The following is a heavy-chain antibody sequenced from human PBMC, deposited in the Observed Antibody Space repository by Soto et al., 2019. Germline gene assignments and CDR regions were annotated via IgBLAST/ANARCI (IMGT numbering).Heavy chain of an antibody. J-gene: IGHJ6*02. Sequence: SETLSLTCTVSGGSISSSSYYWGWIRQPPGKGLEWIGSIYYSGSTYYNPSLKSRVTISVDTSKNQFSLKLSSVTAADTAVYYCARLALGYSSGWTYYGMDVWGQGTTVTVSS. CDR1: GGSISSSSYY. D-gene: IGHD6-19*01. V-gene: IGHV4-39*01. CDR2: IYYSGST. CDR3: ARLALGYSSGWTYYGMDV.